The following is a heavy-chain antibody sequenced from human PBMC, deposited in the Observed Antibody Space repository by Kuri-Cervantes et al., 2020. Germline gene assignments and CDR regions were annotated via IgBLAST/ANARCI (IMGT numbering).Heavy chain of an antibody. CDR2: ISWDGGST. D-gene: IGHD6-19*01. V-gene: IGHV3-43*01. CDR3: ARDKSTGWPLLDF. CDR1: GFAFDDYT. J-gene: IGHJ4*02. Sequence: GGSLRLSCAASGFAFDDYTMHWVRQAPGKGLEWVSLISWDGGSTYYADSVKGRFTISRDNSKNSLYLQMNSLRSEDTAVYYCARDKSTGWPLLDFWGQGTLVTVSS.